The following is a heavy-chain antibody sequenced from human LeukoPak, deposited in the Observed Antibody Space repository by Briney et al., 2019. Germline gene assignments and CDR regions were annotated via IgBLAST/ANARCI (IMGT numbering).Heavy chain of an antibody. J-gene: IGHJ4*02. CDR2: IKQDGSEK. D-gene: IGHD4-23*01. CDR3: ARAIGKSEGY. V-gene: IGHV3-7*01. CDR1: GFTFSSYW. Sequence: GGSLRLSCAASGFTFSSYWMTWVRQAPGKGLEWVANIKQDGSEKYYVDSVKGRFTISRDDAKSPLYLQMDSLRAEDTAVYYCARAIGKSEGYWGQGTLVTVSS.